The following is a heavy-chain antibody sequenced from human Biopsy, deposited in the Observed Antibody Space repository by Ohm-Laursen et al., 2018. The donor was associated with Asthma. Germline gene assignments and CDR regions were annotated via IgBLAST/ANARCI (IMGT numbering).Heavy chain of an antibody. J-gene: IGHJ6*02. Sequence: SETLSLTCTVSGGSVSSGSHYWSWIRQPPGKGLEWIGETNERGVTNNNPSLKSRVIISIDTYWNRVSLKLTSVTAADTAVYYCARGPELDVWGQGTTVTVSS. CDR2: TNERGVT. CDR3: ARGPELDV. V-gene: IGHV4-61*01. CDR1: GGSVSSGSHY.